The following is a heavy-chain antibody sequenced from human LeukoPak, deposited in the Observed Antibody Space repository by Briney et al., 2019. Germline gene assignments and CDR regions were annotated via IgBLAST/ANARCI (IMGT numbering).Heavy chain of an antibody. CDR1: GASISSHY. CDR3: ARDVFFRAHNWFDP. V-gene: IGHV4-4*07. Sequence: SETLSLTCNVSGASISSHYWNWIRQPAGKGLEWIGRIYNTGSANYNPSLKSRVIMSLDTSRNQISLKLTSVTAADTAVYYCARDVFFRAHNWFDPWGQGTLVTVSS. CDR2: IYNTGSA. J-gene: IGHJ5*02. D-gene: IGHD2/OR15-2a*01.